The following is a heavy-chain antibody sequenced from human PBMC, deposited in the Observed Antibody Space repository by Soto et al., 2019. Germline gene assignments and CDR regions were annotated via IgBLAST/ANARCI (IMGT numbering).Heavy chain of an antibody. Sequence: EVQLLESGGGLVQPGGSLRLSCAASGFTFSSHAMSWVRQAPGKGLEWVSSMSGSGDNTYHADSVKGRFTVSRDNSKNTLYLQMNSLRVEDTAVYYCAKVSYTNYKGFDPWGQGTLVTVSS. J-gene: IGHJ5*02. CDR2: MSGSGDNT. CDR3: AKVSYTNYKGFDP. V-gene: IGHV3-23*01. CDR1: GFTFSSHA. D-gene: IGHD4-4*01.